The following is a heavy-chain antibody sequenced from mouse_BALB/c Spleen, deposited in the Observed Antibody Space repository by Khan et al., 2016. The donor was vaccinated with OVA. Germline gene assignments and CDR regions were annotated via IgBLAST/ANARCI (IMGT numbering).Heavy chain of an antibody. Sequence: QIQLVQSGPELKKPGETVKISCKASGYTFTNYGMNWVKQAPGKGLKWMGWINTYTGEPTYADDFKGRFAFSLETSASTAYLQINNLKNEDMATYFWARTLTTATSYVDVWGAGTTVTVSS. CDR3: ARTLTTATSYVDV. V-gene: IGHV9-1*02. CDR1: GYTFTNYG. J-gene: IGHJ1*01. CDR2: INTYTGEP. D-gene: IGHD1-2*01.